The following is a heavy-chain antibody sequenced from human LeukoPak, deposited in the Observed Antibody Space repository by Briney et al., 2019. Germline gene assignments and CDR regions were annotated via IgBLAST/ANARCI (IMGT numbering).Heavy chain of an antibody. V-gene: IGHV3-30*12. CDR3: ARDRAVSWFDS. J-gene: IGHJ5*01. D-gene: IGHD3-10*01. CDR1: GLIFSNHG. Sequence: PGGSLRLSCAASGLIFSNHGFHWARQAPGKGLEWVTFISLDGSKTSYADSVKGRFTFSRDDSKNTLYPEMNGLRAEDTAVYYCARDRAVSWFDSWGLGTLVTVSS. CDR2: ISLDGSKT.